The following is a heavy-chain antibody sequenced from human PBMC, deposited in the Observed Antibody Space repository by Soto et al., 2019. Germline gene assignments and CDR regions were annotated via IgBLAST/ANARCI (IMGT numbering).Heavy chain of an antibody. Sequence: QVQLVQSGAEVKKPGSSVKVSCKASGGTFSSYAISWVRQAPGQGLEWMGGIIPIFGTANYAQKFQGRVTITADESTSTAYMELSSLRSEDTAVYXCATRLWFGDXPPYYYGMDVWGQGTTVTVSS. J-gene: IGHJ6*02. CDR3: ATRLWFGDXPPYYYGMDV. V-gene: IGHV1-69*12. CDR1: GGTFSSYA. CDR2: IIPIFGTA. D-gene: IGHD3-10*01.